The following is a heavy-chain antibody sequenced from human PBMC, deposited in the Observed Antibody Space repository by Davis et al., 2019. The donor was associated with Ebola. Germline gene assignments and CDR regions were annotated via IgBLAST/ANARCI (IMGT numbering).Heavy chain of an antibody. CDR1: GGTFSSYA. D-gene: IGHD1-14*01. CDR3: ASNRMGVNTPFDY. V-gene: IGHV1-69*13. J-gene: IGHJ4*02. Sequence: SVKVSCKASGGTFSSYAISWVRQAPGQGLEWMGGIIPIFGTANYAQKFQGRVTITADESTSTAYMELSSPRSEDTAVYYCASNRMGVNTPFDYWGQGTLVTVSS. CDR2: IIPIFGTA.